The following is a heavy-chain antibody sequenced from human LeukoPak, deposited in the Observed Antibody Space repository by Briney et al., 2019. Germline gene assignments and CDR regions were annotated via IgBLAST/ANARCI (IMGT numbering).Heavy chain of an antibody. Sequence: GGSLRVSCAASGFTFNSYAMSWVRQALGKGLEWVSTISGSGGSTYYADSVKGRFTISRDNSKNTLYLQMNSLRAEDTAVYYCAKDFRASYYDRSGEQHWGQGTLVTVSS. CDR2: ISGSGGST. CDR3: AKDFRASYYDRSGEQH. D-gene: IGHD3-22*01. J-gene: IGHJ1*01. CDR1: GFTFNSYA. V-gene: IGHV3-23*01.